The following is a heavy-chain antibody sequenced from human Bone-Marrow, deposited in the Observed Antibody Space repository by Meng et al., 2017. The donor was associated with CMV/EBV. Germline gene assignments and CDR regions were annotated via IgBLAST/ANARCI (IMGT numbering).Heavy chain of an antibody. V-gene: IGHV1-18*01. D-gene: IGHD3-22*01. CDR3: ARTGALTYYYASSGYSDAFDI. J-gene: IGHJ3*02. Sequence: ASVKVSCKASGYTFTSYGISWVRQAPGQGLEWMGWISAYNGNTNYAQKLQGRVTMTTDTSTSTDYLELRSLRSDDTAVYYCARTGALTYYYASSGYSDAFDIWGQGTMVTVSS. CDR1: GYTFTSYG. CDR2: ISAYNGNT.